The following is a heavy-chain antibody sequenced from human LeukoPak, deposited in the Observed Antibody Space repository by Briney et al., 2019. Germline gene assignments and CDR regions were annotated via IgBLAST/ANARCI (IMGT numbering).Heavy chain of an antibody. CDR2: ISSTGSSI. Sequence: PGGSLRLSCAASGFTFSAHSMCWVRQGPGKGLEWVSSISSTGSSIYYADSVKGRFTISRDNAKNSLYLQMSSLRVEDTAVYYCARDDVAWNDVHWFDPWGQGTLVTVSS. D-gene: IGHD1-1*01. CDR1: GFTFSAHS. J-gene: IGHJ5*02. V-gene: IGHV3-21*01. CDR3: ARDDVAWNDVHWFDP.